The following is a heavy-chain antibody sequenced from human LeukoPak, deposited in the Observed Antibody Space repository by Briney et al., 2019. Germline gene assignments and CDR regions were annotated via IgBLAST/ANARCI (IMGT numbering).Heavy chain of an antibody. CDR1: GFAFRNYW. CDR3: ARGQDWNHDY. D-gene: IGHD1-1*01. V-gene: IGHV3-74*03. J-gene: IGHJ4*02. Sequence: GGSLRLSCEASGFAFRNYWMHWVRQAPGKGLVWVSRIGSDGSITAYADSVKGRFTISRDNAKNALYLQMNSLRAEDTAVYYCARGQDWNHDYWGQGTLVTVSA. CDR2: IGSDGSIT.